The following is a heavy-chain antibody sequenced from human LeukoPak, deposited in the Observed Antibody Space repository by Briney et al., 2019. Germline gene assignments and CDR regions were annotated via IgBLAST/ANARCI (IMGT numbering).Heavy chain of an antibody. CDR2: INHSGST. Sequence: SETLSLTCAVYGGSFSGYYWSWIRQPPGKGLEWIGEINHSGSTNYNPSLKSRVTISVDTSKNQFSLKLSSVTAADTAVYYCANEPGATPGWFDPWGQGTLVTVSS. D-gene: IGHD1-26*01. CDR3: ANEPGATPGWFDP. V-gene: IGHV4-34*01. CDR1: GGSFSGYY. J-gene: IGHJ5*02.